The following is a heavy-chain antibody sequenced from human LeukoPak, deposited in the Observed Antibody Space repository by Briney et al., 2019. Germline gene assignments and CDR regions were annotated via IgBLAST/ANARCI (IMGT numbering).Heavy chain of an antibody. D-gene: IGHD4-23*01. CDR2: INAGNGNT. CDR1: GYTFTSYA. CDR3: AREGKRRFDP. Sequence: ASVKVSCKASGYTFTSYAMHWVRQAPGQRLEWMGWINAGNGNTKYSQKFQGRVTITRDTSASTAYMVLSSLRSEDTAVYYCAREGKRRFDPWGQGTLVTVSS. V-gene: IGHV1-3*01. J-gene: IGHJ5*02.